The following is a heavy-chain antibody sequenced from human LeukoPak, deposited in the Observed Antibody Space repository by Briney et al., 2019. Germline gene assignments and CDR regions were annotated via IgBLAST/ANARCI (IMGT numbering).Heavy chain of an antibody. V-gene: IGHV3-53*01. Sequence: GGSLRLSCAASGFSVSTNYMNWVRQAPGKGLEWVSVIYSGGSTYYADSVKGRFTISRDTSKNTLFLQMNCLRVEDTAVYYCARDEGYGSGSFDIWGQGRMVTVSS. CDR3: ARDEGYGSGSFDI. CDR1: GFSVSTNY. D-gene: IGHD3-10*01. CDR2: IYSGGST. J-gene: IGHJ3*02.